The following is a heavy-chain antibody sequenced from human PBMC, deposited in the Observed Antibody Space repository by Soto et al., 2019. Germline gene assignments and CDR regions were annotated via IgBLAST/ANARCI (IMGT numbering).Heavy chain of an antibody. D-gene: IGHD4-4*01. CDR2: IYPGDSDT. V-gene: IGHV5-51*01. CDR3: ARIIPNDYSNPPRPYYYYGMDV. J-gene: IGHJ6*02. Sequence: GESLKISCNGSGYSFTSYWIGWVRQMPGKGLEWMGIIYPGDSDTRYSPSFQGQVTISADKSITTAYLQWSSLKASDTAMYYCARIIPNDYSNPPRPYYYYGMDVWGQGTTVTVSS. CDR1: GYSFTSYW.